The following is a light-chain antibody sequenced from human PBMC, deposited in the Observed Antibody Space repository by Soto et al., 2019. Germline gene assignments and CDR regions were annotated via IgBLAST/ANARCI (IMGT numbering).Light chain of an antibody. CDR2: GAS. V-gene: IGKV3-15*01. CDR1: QSVSSN. J-gene: IGKJ1*01. CDR3: QQYNNWPPWT. Sequence: EILMTQSPATLSVSPGERATLFRRASQSVSSNLAWYQQKPGQAPRLLIYGASTRATGIPARFSGSGSGTEFTLTISSLQSEDFAVYYCQQYNNWPPWTFGQGTKVEIK.